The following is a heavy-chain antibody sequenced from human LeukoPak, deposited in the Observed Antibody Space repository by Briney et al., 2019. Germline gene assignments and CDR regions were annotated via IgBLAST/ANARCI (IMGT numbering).Heavy chain of an antibody. CDR2: VRIKANNYAT. Sequence: HPGGSLRLSCAASGFTFSGSAMHWVRQAPGRGPEWVGRVRIKANNYATAYAASVKGRFTISRDDSKNTAYLQMNSLKTEDTVVYYCARHNEMNHWGQGTLVTVSS. D-gene: IGHD5-24*01. V-gene: IGHV3-73*01. CDR3: ARHNEMNH. CDR1: GFTFSGSA. J-gene: IGHJ1*01.